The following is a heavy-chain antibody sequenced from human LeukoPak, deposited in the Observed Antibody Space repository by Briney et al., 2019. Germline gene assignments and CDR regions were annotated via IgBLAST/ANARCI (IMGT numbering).Heavy chain of an antibody. V-gene: IGHV4-30-4*08. J-gene: IGHJ4*02. CDR3: ARPAVAGTGGDDYFDY. CDR2: IYYSGST. Sequence: SETLSLTCTVSGGSISSGDYYWSWIRQPPGKGLEWIGYIYYSGSTNHNPSLKSRVTISVDTSKNQFSLKLSSVTAADTAVYYCARPAVAGTGGDDYFDYWGQGTLVTVSS. D-gene: IGHD6-19*01. CDR1: GGSISSGDYY.